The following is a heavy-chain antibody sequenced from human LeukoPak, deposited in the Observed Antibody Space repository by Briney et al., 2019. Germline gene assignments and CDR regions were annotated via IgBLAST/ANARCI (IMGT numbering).Heavy chain of an antibody. J-gene: IGHJ4*02. V-gene: IGHV1-69*04. D-gene: IGHD3-10*01. Sequence: SVKVSCKASGGTFSSYTISWVRLAPGQGLEWMGRSIPILDIVNYAQKFQGRVTITADKSTSTAYMELSSLRSEDTAVYYCARDVMIRGQNFFDYWGQGTLVTVSS. CDR1: GGTFSSYT. CDR3: ARDVMIRGQNFFDY. CDR2: SIPILDIV.